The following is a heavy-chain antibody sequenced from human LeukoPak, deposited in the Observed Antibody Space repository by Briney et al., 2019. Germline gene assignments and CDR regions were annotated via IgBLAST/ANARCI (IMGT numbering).Heavy chain of an antibody. CDR1: GDSINIFY. Sequence: SQTLSLTCTVSGDSINIFYWNWIPHPPGEGVEWIGYVYYRGTTKYNRSLESRVTISVDASKKHFSLNLSSVAAADTAVYYCARRRAMDRSDAFDIWGQGTMVTVSS. V-gene: IGHV4-59*08. CDR2: VYYRGTT. J-gene: IGHJ3*02. CDR3: ARRRAMDRSDAFDI. D-gene: IGHD2-2*03.